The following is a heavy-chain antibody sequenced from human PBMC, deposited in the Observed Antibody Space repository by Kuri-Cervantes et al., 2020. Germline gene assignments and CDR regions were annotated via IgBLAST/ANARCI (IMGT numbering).Heavy chain of an antibody. J-gene: IGHJ5*02. CDR3: ARRIAARTNNWFDP. V-gene: IGHV3-21*04. CDR2: ISSTSSYI. Sequence: GGSLRLSCAASGFTFNTYSINWVRQAPGKGLEWVSSISSTSSYIYYADSVQGRFTISRDNAKNTLYVQMNSLRAEDTAVYYCARRIAARTNNWFDPWGQGTLVTVSS. D-gene: IGHD6-6*01. CDR1: GFTFNTYS.